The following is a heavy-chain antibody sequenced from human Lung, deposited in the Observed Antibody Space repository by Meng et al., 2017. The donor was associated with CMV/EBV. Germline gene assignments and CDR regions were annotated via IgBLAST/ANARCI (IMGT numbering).Heavy chain of an antibody. CDR2: IYNSGST. CDR1: GGSVSTSSSY. Sequence: ESLKISCTVSGGSVSTSSSYWSWIRQPSGKGLEWIGFIYNSGSTNDNPSLKSRVTISVDTSKNQFSLKLTSVTVADTAVYYCARGFYDFWSGFGAVDYWGQGMLVTVSS. J-gene: IGHJ4*02. V-gene: IGHV4-61*01. CDR3: ARGFYDFWSGFGAVDY. D-gene: IGHD3-3*01.